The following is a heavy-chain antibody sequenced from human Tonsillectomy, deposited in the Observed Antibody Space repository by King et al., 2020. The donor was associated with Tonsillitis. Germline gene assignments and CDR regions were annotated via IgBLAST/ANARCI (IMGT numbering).Heavy chain of an antibody. V-gene: IGHV3-30*18. Sequence: QLVQSGGGVVQPGRSLRLSCAASGFTFSSYGMHWIRQAPGKGPEWVAVISYDGSKKYYADSVKGRFTISRDNSKNTLYLQMNSLRAEDTAVYYCAKGLSTSWYDYYYYGMDVWGQGTTVTVSS. CDR2: ISYDGSKK. CDR3: AKGLSTSWYDYYYYGMDV. D-gene: IGHD6-13*01. J-gene: IGHJ6*02. CDR1: GFTFSSYG.